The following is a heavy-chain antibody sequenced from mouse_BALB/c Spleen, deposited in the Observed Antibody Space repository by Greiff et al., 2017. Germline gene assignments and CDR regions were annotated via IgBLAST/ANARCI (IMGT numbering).Heavy chain of an antibody. CDR1: GFTFNTYA. Sequence: DVMLVESGGGLVQPKGSLKLSCAASGFTFNTYAMNWVRQAPGKGLEWVARIRSKSNNYATYYADSVKDRFTISRDDSQSMLYLQMNNLKTEDTAMYYCVRGDGNYAYYAMDYWGQGTSVTVSS. J-gene: IGHJ4*01. CDR2: IRSKSNNYAT. D-gene: IGHD2-1*01. CDR3: VRGDGNYAYYAMDY. V-gene: IGHV10-1*02.